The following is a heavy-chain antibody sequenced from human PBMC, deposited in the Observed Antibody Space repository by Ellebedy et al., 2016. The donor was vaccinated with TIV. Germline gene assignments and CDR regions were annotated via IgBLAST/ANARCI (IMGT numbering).Heavy chain of an antibody. CDR1: GGSFSGYY. CDR3: ARWTRWYSSHCYYDY. CDR2: INHSGST. J-gene: IGHJ4*02. D-gene: IGHD2-15*01. V-gene: IGHV4-34*01. Sequence: SETLSLTCAVYGGSFSGYYWSWIRQPPGKGLEWIGEINHSGSTNYNPSLKSRVTISVDTSKNQFSLKLSSVTAADTAVYYCARWTRWYSSHCYYDYWGQGTLVTVSS.